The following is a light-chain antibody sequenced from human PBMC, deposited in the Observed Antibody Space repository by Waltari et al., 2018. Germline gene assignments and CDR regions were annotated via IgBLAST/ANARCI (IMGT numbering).Light chain of an antibody. V-gene: IGLV2-14*03. Sequence: QSALTQPASVSGSPGQSITISCTGTSSDVGGYNYVSWYQHYPGKAPKLLIYDVSQRPSRVSNRFSASRSGNTASLTISGLQAEDEAHYYCNSYTSDNTFVFGTGTKVTVL. CDR2: DVS. J-gene: IGLJ1*01. CDR1: SSDVGGYNY. CDR3: NSYTSDNTFV.